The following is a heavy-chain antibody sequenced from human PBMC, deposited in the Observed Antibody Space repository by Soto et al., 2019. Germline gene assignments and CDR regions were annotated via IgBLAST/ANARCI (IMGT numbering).Heavy chain of an antibody. CDR1: GYTFTAYN. CDR2: LNTANGDT. V-gene: IGHV1-3*04. J-gene: IGHJ4*02. D-gene: IGHD2-8*02. CDR3: ARDTGGRGEINYFDY. Sequence: QVHLVQSGAEVKKPGASVKVSCKASGYTFTAYNMHWLRQAPGQTLEWRGWLNTANGDTRYSQNFQGRATLARDTSASTVYVEMSRLTSDDTAVYYCARDTGGRGEINYFDYWGQGTLVAVSS.